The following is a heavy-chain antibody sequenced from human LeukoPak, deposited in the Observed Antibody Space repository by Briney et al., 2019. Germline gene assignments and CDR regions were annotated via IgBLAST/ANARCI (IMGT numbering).Heavy chain of an antibody. CDR2: ISGSGGST. CDR3: AKDRARYFDWLLAAGFDY. Sequence: GGSLRLSCAASGLTFSSYAMSWVRQAPGKGLEWVSAISGSGGSTYYADSVKGRFTISRDNSKNTLYLQMNSLRAEDTAVYYCAKDRARYFDWLLAAGFDYWGQGTLVTVSS. V-gene: IGHV3-23*01. CDR1: GLTFSSYA. D-gene: IGHD3-9*01. J-gene: IGHJ4*02.